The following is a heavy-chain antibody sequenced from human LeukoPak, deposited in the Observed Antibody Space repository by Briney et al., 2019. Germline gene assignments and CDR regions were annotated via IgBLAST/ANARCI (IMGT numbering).Heavy chain of an antibody. Sequence: GESLKISCKGSGYSFTSYWICWVRQMPGKGLEWMGIIYPGDSDTRYSPSFQGQVTISADKSISTAYLQWSSLKASDTAMYYCARPLNAGGVMTTVSYWGQGTLVTVSS. CDR3: ARPLNAGGVMTTVSY. V-gene: IGHV5-51*01. J-gene: IGHJ4*02. D-gene: IGHD4-11*01. CDR1: GYSFTSYW. CDR2: IYPGDSDT.